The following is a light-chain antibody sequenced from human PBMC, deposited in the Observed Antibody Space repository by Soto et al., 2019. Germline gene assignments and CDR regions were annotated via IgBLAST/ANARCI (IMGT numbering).Light chain of an antibody. Sequence: EIVLTQSPGTLSLSPGERATLSCRASQSVSSSYLAWYQQKLGQAPRLLIYGASSRATGIPDRFSGSGSGTDFTLTISRLEPEDFAAYYCQQYGSSPYTFGQGTKLEIK. CDR3: QQYGSSPYT. CDR2: GAS. J-gene: IGKJ2*01. CDR1: QSVSSSY. V-gene: IGKV3-20*01.